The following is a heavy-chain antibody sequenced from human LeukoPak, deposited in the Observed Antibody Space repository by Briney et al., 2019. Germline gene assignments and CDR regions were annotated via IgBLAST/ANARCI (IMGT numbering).Heavy chain of an antibody. V-gene: IGHV3-23*01. CDR2: ISGSGRST. D-gene: IGHD1-26*01. Sequence: GGSLRLSCAASGFTFDKAWMTWVRQAPGKGLEWVSVISGSGRSTYYADSVKGRFTISRDKSKNSLYLQMNSLRAEDSAIYYCAKSVVNSGTYIPFDFWGQGTLVTVSS. CDR1: GFTFDKAW. J-gene: IGHJ4*02. CDR3: AKSVVNSGTYIPFDF.